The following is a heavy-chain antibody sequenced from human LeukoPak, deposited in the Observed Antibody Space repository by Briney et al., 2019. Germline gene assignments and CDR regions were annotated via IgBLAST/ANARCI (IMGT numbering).Heavy chain of an antibody. J-gene: IGHJ5*02. CDR3: ARQGVRFDSWFDP. CDR2: INPNSGGT. D-gene: IGHD3-10*01. Sequence: ASVKVSCKASGCTFTSYGISWVRQAPGQGLEWMGWINPNSGGTNYAQKFQGRVTMTRDTSISTAYMELSRLRSDDTAVYYCARQGVRFDSWFDPWGQGTLVTVSS. V-gene: IGHV1-2*02. CDR1: GCTFTSYG.